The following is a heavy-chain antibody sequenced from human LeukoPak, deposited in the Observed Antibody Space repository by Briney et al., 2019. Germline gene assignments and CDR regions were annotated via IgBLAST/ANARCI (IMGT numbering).Heavy chain of an antibody. CDR1: GYTVTGLS. D-gene: IGHD1-26*01. V-gene: IGHV1-24*01. J-gene: IGHJ3*01. Sequence: GASVKVSCKVSGYTVTGLSIHWVRQAPVKGLEWMGGFDPEHGTTVYAQKFQGRVTMTEDTSTDTAYMELSSLRSDDTAVYYCATDRFSGNSHVPFDVWGQGTLVTVSS. CDR2: FDPEHGTT. CDR3: ATDRFSGNSHVPFDV.